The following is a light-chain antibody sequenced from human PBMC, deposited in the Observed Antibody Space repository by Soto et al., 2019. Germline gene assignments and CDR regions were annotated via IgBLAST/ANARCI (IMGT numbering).Light chain of an antibody. CDR2: AAS. CDR3: QQYSESADT. V-gene: IGKV3-15*01. CDR1: QNIYIN. Sequence: MTQSPSSLAASPGDRVTISCRASQNIYINLAWYQQKPGQAPRLLIYAASTRATGVPARFSGSGSGTEFTLTISSLQSEDFAVFYCQQYSESADTFGQGTKVEIK. J-gene: IGKJ2*01.